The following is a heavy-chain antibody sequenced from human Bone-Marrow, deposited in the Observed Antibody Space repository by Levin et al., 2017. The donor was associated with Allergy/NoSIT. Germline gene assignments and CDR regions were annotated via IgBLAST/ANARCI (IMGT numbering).Heavy chain of an antibody. CDR2: IHHSGSI. D-gene: IGHD4-17*01. Sequence: PSETLSLTCAVSSSSIKSAYYWGWIRQPPGKGLEYIGSIHHSGSIHFNPSLQRRVTMSVDTSENQFSLKLTSVTAADTAVYYCARSLYGDYRGDDAFALWGQGTMVTVSS. CDR1: SSSIKSAYY. V-gene: IGHV4-38-2*01. CDR3: ARSLYGDYRGDDAFAL. J-gene: IGHJ3*01.